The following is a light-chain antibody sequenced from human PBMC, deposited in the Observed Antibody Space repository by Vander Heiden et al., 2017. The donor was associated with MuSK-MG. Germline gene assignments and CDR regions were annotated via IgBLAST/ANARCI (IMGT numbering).Light chain of an antibody. CDR3: QQYNSYSVT. CDR2: KAS. J-gene: IGKJ4*01. V-gene: IGKV1-5*03. CDR1: QSISSW. Sequence: DIQMTQSPSTLSASVGDRVTITSRASQSISSWLAWYQQKPGKAPKLLIYKASSLESGVPSRFSGSGSGTEFTLTISSLQPDDFATYYCQQYNSYSVTFGGGTKVEIK.